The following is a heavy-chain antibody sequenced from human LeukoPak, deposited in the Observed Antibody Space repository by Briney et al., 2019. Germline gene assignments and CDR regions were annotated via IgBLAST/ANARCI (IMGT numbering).Heavy chain of an antibody. J-gene: IGHJ3*02. CDR3: ARVSESIAVVNDAFDI. CDR2: IKQDGSEK. Sequence: PGGSLRLSCAASGFTFSSYWMSWVRQAPGKGLEWVANIKQDGSEKYYVDSVKGRFTISRDNAKNSLYLQMNSLRAEDTAVYYCARVSESIAVVNDAFDIWGQGTMVTVSS. D-gene: IGHD6-19*01. V-gene: IGHV3-7*01. CDR1: GFTFSSYW.